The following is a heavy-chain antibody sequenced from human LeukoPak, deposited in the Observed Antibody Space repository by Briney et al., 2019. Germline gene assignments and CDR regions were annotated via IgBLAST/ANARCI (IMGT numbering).Heavy chain of an antibody. J-gene: IGHJ5*02. CDR3: AKDHRVWFGEFHNWFDP. CDR2: ISGSGGST. CDR1: GFTFSSYA. D-gene: IGHD3-10*01. Sequence: GGSLRLSCAASGFTFSSYAMSWVRQAPGKGLEWVSAISGSGGSTYYADSGKGRFTISRDSSKSTLYLQMNSLRAEDTAVYYCAKDHRVWFGEFHNWFDPWGQGTLVTVSS. V-gene: IGHV3-23*01.